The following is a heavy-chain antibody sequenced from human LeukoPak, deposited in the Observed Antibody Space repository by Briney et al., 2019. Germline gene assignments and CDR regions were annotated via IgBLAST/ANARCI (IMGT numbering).Heavy chain of an antibody. V-gene: IGHV4-34*04. CDR3: TGITTGHDY. Sequence: PSETLSLTCAVSGVSFNDYYWSWVRQTPGKGLEWIGEINHSGYTNDSPSLKSRATLSIDTSRKQFSLNVRSVTVADTGIYYCTGITTGHDYWGQGTLVTVSS. J-gene: IGHJ4*02. D-gene: IGHD4-17*01. CDR1: GVSFNDYY. CDR2: INHSGYT.